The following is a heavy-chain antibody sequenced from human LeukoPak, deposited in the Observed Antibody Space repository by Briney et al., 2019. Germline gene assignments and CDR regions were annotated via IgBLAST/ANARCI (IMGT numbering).Heavy chain of an antibody. Sequence: PGGSLRLSCAASGFTFSAYWMTWVRQAPGRGLEWVANIRDDGSEEYYGDSVRGRFTISRDNAKNSVDLQMHSLRVEDTAVYYCTRVLGLKGFDSWGRGTLVTVSS. CDR3: TRVLGLKGFDS. CDR2: IRDDGSEE. D-gene: IGHD7-27*01. CDR1: GFTFSAYW. V-gene: IGHV3-7*04. J-gene: IGHJ5*01.